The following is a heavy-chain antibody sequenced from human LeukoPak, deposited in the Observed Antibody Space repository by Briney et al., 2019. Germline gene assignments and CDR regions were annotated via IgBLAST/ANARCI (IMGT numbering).Heavy chain of an antibody. CDR2: INPNSGGT. V-gene: IGHV1-2*02. CDR3: ARGRAGAHSSSSPFYYFNY. CDR1: GYTFTGYY. Sequence: ASVKVSCKASGYTFTGYYMHWVRQAPGQGFEWMGWINPNSGGTNYAQKFQGRVTMTRDTSISTAYMELSRLRSDDTAVYYCARGRAGAHSSSSPFYYFNYWGQGTLVTVSS. D-gene: IGHD6-6*01. J-gene: IGHJ4*02.